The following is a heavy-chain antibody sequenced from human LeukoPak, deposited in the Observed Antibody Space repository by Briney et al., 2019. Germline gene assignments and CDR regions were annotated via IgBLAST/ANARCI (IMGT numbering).Heavy chain of an antibody. V-gene: IGHV3-21*01. CDR2: ISSSSSYT. J-gene: IGHJ4*02. D-gene: IGHD3-10*01. Sequence: GGSLRLSCAASGFTFSSYNMNWVRQAPGKGVEWVSSISSSSSYTYYADSVKGPFTISRDNAKNPLYLQMNTLRAEDTAVYYCARAISMVRVVDYWGQGTLVTVSS. CDR1: GFTFSSYN. CDR3: ARAISMVRVVDY.